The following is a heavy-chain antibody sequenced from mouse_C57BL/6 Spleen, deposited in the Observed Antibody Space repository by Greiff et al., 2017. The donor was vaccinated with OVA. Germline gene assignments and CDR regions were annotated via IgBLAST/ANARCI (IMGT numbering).Heavy chain of an antibody. J-gene: IGHJ2*01. CDR1: GFTFSSYG. Sequence: DVQLVESGGDLVKPGGSLKLSCAASGFTFSSYGMSWVRQTPDKRLEWVATISSGGSYTYYPDSVKGRFTISRDNAKNTLYLQMSSLKSEDTAMYYCARESTMVTTLDYWGQGTTLTVSS. V-gene: IGHV5-6*01. CDR2: ISSGGSYT. CDR3: ARESTMVTTLDY. D-gene: IGHD2-2*01.